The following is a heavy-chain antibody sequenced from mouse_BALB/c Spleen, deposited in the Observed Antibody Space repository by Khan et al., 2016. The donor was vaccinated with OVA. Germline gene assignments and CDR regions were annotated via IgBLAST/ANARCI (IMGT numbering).Heavy chain of an antibody. CDR1: GYTFSTYW. Sequence: QVQLKESGAALAKPGASVKMSCKASGYTFSTYWMHWVKQRPGQGLEWIGYINPTSGYTDYTEKFKDKATLSADKSSGTAYMQPSRLTSEDSAVYYCTRDRSDYWGQGTTLTVS. J-gene: IGHJ2*01. CDR3: TRDRSDY. V-gene: IGHV1-7*01. CDR2: INPTSGYT.